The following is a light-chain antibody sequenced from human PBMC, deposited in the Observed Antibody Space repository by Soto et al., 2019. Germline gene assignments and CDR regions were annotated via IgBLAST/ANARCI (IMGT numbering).Light chain of an antibody. V-gene: IGLV2-23*02. CDR1: SSDVGSYNL. CDR2: EVS. J-gene: IGLJ3*02. Sequence: QSALTQPASVSGSPGQSITISCTGTSSDVGSYNLVSWYQQHPGKAPKLMIYEVSKRPSGVSNRFSGSKSGNTASLTISGLQAEDEADYYCCSNAGSSTWVFGGGIKVTVL. CDR3: CSNAGSSTWV.